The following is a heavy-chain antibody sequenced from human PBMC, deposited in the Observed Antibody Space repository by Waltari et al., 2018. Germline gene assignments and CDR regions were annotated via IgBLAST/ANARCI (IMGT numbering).Heavy chain of an antibody. CDR3: AREYGDYTCFDY. J-gene: IGHJ4*02. Sequence: EVQLVESGGGLVQPGGSLRLSCAASGFPFSSYWMSWVRQAPGKGLEWVANIKQDGSEKYYVDSVKGRFTISRDNAKNSLYLQMNSLRAEDTAVYYCAREYGDYTCFDYWGQGTLVTVSS. V-gene: IGHV3-7*01. D-gene: IGHD4-17*01. CDR1: GFPFSSYW. CDR2: IKQDGSEK.